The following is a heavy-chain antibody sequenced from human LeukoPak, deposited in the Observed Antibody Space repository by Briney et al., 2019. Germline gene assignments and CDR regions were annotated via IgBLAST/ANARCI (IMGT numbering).Heavy chain of an antibody. CDR2: INPNSGGT. CDR1: GYTFTGYY. Sequence: ASVKVSCKASGYTFTGYYMHWVRQAPGQGLEWMGWINPNSGGTNYAQKFQGRVTMTRDTSISTAYMELGRLRSDDTAVYYCARESYYYGSGSPTNWFDPWGQGTLVTVSS. V-gene: IGHV1-2*02. CDR3: ARESYYYGSGSPTNWFDP. J-gene: IGHJ5*02. D-gene: IGHD3-10*01.